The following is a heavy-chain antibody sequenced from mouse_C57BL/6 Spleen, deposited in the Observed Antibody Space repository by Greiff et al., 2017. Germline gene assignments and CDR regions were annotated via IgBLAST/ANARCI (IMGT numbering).Heavy chain of an antibody. CDR2: IYPSDSET. V-gene: IGHV1-61*01. D-gene: IGHD1-1*01. CDR1: GYTFTSYW. J-gene: IGHJ2*01. Sequence: VQLQQPRAELVRPGSSVKLSCKASGYTFTSYWMDWVKQRPGQGLEWIGNIYPSDSETHYNQKFKDKATLTVDKSSSTAYMQLSSLTSEDSAVYYCARSYGSSYFDYWGQGTTLTVSS. CDR3: ARSYGSSYFDY.